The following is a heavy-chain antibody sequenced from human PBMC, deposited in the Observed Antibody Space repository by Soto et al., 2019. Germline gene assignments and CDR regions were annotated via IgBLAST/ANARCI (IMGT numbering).Heavy chain of an antibody. CDR3: ARCREEDFWSGYFGWFDP. J-gene: IGHJ5*02. D-gene: IGHD3-3*01. Sequence: SVKVSCKASGGTFSSYAISWVRQAPGQGLEWMGGIIPIFGTANYAQKFQGRVTITADESTSTAYMELSSLRSEDTAVYYCARCREEDFWSGYFGWFDPWGQGTLVTVSS. CDR2: IIPIFGTA. V-gene: IGHV1-69*13. CDR1: GGTFSSYA.